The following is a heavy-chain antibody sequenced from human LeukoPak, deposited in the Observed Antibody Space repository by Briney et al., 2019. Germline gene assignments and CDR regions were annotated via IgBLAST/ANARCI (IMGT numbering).Heavy chain of an antibody. D-gene: IGHD3-10*01. V-gene: IGHV7-4-1*02. Sequence: GASVKVSCKASGYTFTSYGISWVRQAPGQGLEWMGWINTNTGNPMYVQGFTGRFVFSLDTSVSTAYLQISSLKAEDTAVYYCVTRAPSMARGYFQNWGQGTLVTVSS. CDR1: GYTFTSYG. CDR3: VTRAPSMARGYFQN. CDR2: INTNTGNP. J-gene: IGHJ1*01.